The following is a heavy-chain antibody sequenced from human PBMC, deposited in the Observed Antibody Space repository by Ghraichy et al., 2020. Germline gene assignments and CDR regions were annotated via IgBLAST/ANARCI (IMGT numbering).Heavy chain of an antibody. CDR3: ARGSSGWFEYYFDY. CDR1: GFTVSSNY. CDR2: IYSGGST. V-gene: IGHV3-66*01. J-gene: IGHJ4*02. D-gene: IGHD6-19*01. Sequence: SCAASGFTVSSNYMSWVRQAPGKGLEWVSVIYSGGSTYYADSVKGRFTISRDNSKNTLYLQMNSLRAEDTAVYYCARGSSGWFEYYFDYWGQGTLVTVSS.